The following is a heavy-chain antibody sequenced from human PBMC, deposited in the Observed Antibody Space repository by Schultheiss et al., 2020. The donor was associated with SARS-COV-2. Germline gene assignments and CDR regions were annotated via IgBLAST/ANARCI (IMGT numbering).Heavy chain of an antibody. D-gene: IGHD1-26*01. CDR2: ISSTSSYI. Sequence: GGSLRLSCAASGFTFSSFSMNWVRQAPGKGLEWVSAISSTSSYIYYADSVKGRFTISRDNAKNSLSLQINSLGAEDTAVYYCAKDRYSGSYLDGWGQGTLVTVSS. CDR3: AKDRYSGSYLDG. V-gene: IGHV3-21*01. CDR1: GFTFSSFS. J-gene: IGHJ4*02.